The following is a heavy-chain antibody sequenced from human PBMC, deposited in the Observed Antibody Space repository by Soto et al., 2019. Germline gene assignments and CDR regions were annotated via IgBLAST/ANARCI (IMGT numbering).Heavy chain of an antibody. V-gene: IGHV3-21*06. J-gene: IGHJ4*02. CDR2: ISRTTHYI. CDR3: AIESEDFTSNFDY. Sequence: PGGSLRLSCAASRFTFTRYSMNWGRQAPGKGLEWVSSISRTTHYIYYGDAMKGRFTISRYNAKNSLYLEMNSLSAEDTAVYYCAIESEDFTSNFDYWGQGALVTVAS. CDR1: RFTFTRYS.